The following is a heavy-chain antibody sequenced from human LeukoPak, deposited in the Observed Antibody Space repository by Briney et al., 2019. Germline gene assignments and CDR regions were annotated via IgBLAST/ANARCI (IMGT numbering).Heavy chain of an antibody. V-gene: IGHV5-51*01. J-gene: IGHJ5*02. D-gene: IGHD3-10*01. CDR1: EYSFTSYW. Sequence: GASLKISCKGSEYSFTSYWIGWGRQMPGKGLEWMGIIYPGDSDTRYSTSFQGQVTISADKSISTAYLQWSSLKASDTAMYYCARGVVRGIGWFDPWGQGTLVTVSS. CDR3: ARGVVRGIGWFDP. CDR2: IYPGDSDT.